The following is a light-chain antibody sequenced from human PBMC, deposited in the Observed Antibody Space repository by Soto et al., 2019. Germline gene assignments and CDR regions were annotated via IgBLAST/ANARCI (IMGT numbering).Light chain of an antibody. CDR1: QSVSSY. J-gene: IGKJ5*01. CDR3: QQGGT. Sequence: EIGLPQAPATLSLSPGERATLSCRASQSVSSYLAWYQQKPGQAPRLLIYDASNRATGIPARFSGSGSGTDFTLTISSLEPEDFAVYYCQQGGTFGQGTRLEIK. V-gene: IGKV3-11*01. CDR2: DAS.